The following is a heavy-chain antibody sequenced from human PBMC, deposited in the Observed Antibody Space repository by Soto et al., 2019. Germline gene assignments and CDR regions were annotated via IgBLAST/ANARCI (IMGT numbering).Heavy chain of an antibody. J-gene: IGHJ5*02. CDR1: GGSFSGYY. CDR3: ARDRDSSSWYWFDP. CDR2: INHSGST. V-gene: IGHV4-34*01. Sequence: PSETLSLTCAVYGGSFSGYYWSWIRQPPGKGLEWIGEINHSGSTNYNPSLKSRVTISVDTSKNQFSLQLSSVTAADTAMYYCARDRDSSSWYWFDPWGQGTLVTVSS. D-gene: IGHD6-13*01.